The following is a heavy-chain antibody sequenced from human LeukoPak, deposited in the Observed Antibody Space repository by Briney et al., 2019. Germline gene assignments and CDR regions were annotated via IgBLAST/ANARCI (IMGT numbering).Heavy chain of an antibody. D-gene: IGHD3-9*01. V-gene: IGHV4-59*11. Sequence: SETLSLTCTVSGGSISSHYWSWIRQPPGKGLEWIGYIYYSGSTNYNPSLKSRVTISVDTSKNQFSLKLSSVTAADTAVYYCARRILTGYPKYDWYFDLWGRGTLVTVSS. CDR1: GGSISSHY. J-gene: IGHJ2*01. CDR2: IYYSGST. CDR3: ARRILTGYPKYDWYFDL.